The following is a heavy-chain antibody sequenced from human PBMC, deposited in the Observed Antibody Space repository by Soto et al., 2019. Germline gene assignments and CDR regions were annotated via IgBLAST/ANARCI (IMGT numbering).Heavy chain of an antibody. D-gene: IGHD3-10*01. V-gene: IGHV4-34*01. CDR2: INHSGSI. CDR3: TRDKITALFDY. CDR1: GGSFSGYY. J-gene: IGHJ4*02. Sequence: QVQLQQWGAGLLKPSETLSLTCAVYGGSFSGYYWTWIRQPPGTGLEWIGEINHSGSINYNPSLKSRVTISVDTSKHQFSLTLTSVTAADTAVYYCTRDKITALFDYWGQGTLVTVSS.